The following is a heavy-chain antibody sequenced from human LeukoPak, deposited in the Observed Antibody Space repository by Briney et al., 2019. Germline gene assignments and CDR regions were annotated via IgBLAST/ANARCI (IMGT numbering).Heavy chain of an antibody. CDR2: IKQDGSEK. J-gene: IGHJ4*02. Sequence: PGGSLRLSCAASRFTFSSYWMSWVRQAPGKGLEWVANIKQDGSEKYYVDSVRGRFTISRDNAKNSLYLQMNSLRAEDTAVYYCARAVGNSGNDYWGQGTLVTVSS. V-gene: IGHV3-7*04. D-gene: IGHD4-23*01. CDR1: RFTFSSYW. CDR3: ARAVGNSGNDY.